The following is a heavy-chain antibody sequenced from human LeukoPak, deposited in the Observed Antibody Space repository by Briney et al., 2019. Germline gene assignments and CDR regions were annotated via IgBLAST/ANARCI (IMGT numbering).Heavy chain of an antibody. CDR2: IYHTGST. CDR3: ARAASLRYYYYMDV. Sequence: SETLSLTCNVSGYSISRNYHWGWIRQPPGKGLEWIGTIYHTGSTYYSPSLKSRVTISIHTSKNQFSLKLSSVTAADTAVYYCARAASLRYYYYMDVWGKGTTVTISS. V-gene: IGHV4-38-2*02. J-gene: IGHJ6*03. CDR1: GYSISRNYH.